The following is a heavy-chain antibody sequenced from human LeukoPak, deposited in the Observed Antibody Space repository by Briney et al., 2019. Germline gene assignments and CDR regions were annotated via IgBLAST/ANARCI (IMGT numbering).Heavy chain of an antibody. CDR2: ISYDGSNK. CDR1: GFTFSSYG. D-gene: IGHD3-16*02. V-gene: IGHV3-30*18. J-gene: IGHJ4*02. Sequence: GGSLRLSCAASGFTFSSYGMHWVRQAPGKGLEWVAFISYDGSNKYYADSVKGRFTISRDNSKNTLYLQMNSLRAEDTAVYYCAKDRNDYVWGSYRLRSFDYWGQGTLVTVSS. CDR3: AKDRNDYVWGSYRLRSFDY.